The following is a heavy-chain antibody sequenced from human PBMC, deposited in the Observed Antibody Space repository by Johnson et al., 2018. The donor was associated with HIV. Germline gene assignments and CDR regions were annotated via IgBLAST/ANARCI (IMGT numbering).Heavy chain of an antibody. Sequence: VQLVESGGGVVQPGRSLRLSCAASGFTFSSYAMHWVRQAPGKGLEWVAVISYDGSNKYYADSVKGRFTISRDNSKNTLYLQMNSLRAEDTAVYYCTTDTGYTAMVGDDAFDIWGQGTMVTVSS. CDR2: ISYDGSNK. D-gene: IGHD5-18*01. CDR1: GFTFSSYA. V-gene: IGHV3-30-3*01. J-gene: IGHJ3*02. CDR3: TTDTGYTAMVGDDAFDI.